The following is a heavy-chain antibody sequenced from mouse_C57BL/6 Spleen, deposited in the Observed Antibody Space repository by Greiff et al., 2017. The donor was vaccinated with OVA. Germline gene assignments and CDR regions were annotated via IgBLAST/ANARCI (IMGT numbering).Heavy chain of an antibody. Sequence: QVQLQQSGPELVKPGASVKISCKASGYAFSSSWMNWVKQRPGKGLEWIGRIYPGDGDTNYNGKFKGKATLTADKSSSTAYMQLSSLTSEDSAVYFCARSGTTVVAYYFDYWGQGTTLTVSS. CDR2: IYPGDGDT. D-gene: IGHD1-1*01. CDR3: ARSGTTVVAYYFDY. CDR1: GYAFSSSW. J-gene: IGHJ2*01. V-gene: IGHV1-82*01.